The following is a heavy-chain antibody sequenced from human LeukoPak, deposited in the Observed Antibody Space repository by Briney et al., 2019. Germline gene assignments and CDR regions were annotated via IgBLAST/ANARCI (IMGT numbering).Heavy chain of an antibody. J-gene: IGHJ4*02. V-gene: IGHV3-30-3*01. D-gene: IGHD3-3*01. Sequence: GGSLRLSCAASGFTFSSYAMHWVRQAPGKGLEWVAVISYDGSNKYYADSVKGRFTISRDNSKNTLYLQMNSLRAEDTAVYYCAKDTTIFGVGPYYFDYWGQGTLVTVSS. CDR2: ISYDGSNK. CDR3: AKDTTIFGVGPYYFDY. CDR1: GFTFSSYA.